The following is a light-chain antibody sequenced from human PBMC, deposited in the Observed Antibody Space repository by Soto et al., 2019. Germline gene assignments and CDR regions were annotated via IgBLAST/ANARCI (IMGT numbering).Light chain of an antibody. CDR3: QHFNNYPQFT. CDR2: DAS. V-gene: IGKV1D-13*01. J-gene: IGKJ3*01. Sequence: AIQLTQSPSSLSASVGDRVTITCRASQGISRALAWYQQKPGKAPKLLIYDASSLESGVPSRFSGSGSGTDFTLTISSLQPEDFVTYYCQHFNNYPQFTFGPGTKVDIK. CDR1: QGISRA.